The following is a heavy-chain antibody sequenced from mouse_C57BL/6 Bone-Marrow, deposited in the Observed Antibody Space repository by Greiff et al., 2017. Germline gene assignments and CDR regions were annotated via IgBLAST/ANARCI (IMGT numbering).Heavy chain of an antibody. J-gene: IGHJ3*01. CDR3: ARGVDDYDHLTFAD. CDR1: GYTFTSYW. CDR2: IDPSDSYT. D-gene: IGHD2-4*01. Sequence: QVQLQQPGAELVMPGASVKLSCKASGYTFTSYWMHWVKQRPGQGLEWIGEIDPSDSYTNYNQKFKGKSTLTVDKSSSTAYMQLSSLTSEDSAVYYCARGVDDYDHLTFADWGQGTLVTVSA. V-gene: IGHV1-69*01.